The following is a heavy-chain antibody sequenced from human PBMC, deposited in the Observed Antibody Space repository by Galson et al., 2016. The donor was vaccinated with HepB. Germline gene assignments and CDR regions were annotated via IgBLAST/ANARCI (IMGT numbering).Heavy chain of an antibody. D-gene: IGHD6-19*01. CDR1: GDSVSNNTTT. J-gene: IGHJ5*02. CDR2: TYYRSQWYN. V-gene: IGHV6-1*01. Sequence: CAISGDSVSNNTTTWNWIRQSPSRGPEWLGRTYYRSQWYNDYALSVKSRISINPDTSKNHFSLQLNSMTPDDTAVYYCAKSQGQWLNQNWFDPWGQGTLVTVSS. CDR3: AKSQGQWLNQNWFDP.